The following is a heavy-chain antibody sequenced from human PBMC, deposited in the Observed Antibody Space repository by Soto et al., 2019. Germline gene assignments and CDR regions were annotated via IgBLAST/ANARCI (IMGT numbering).Heavy chain of an antibody. D-gene: IGHD1-26*01. CDR3: ARDRELGVFDY. CDR1: GFTFSSYG. CDR2: IWYDGSNK. Sequence: QVQLVESGGGVIQPGRSLRLSCAASGFTFSSYGMHWVRQAPGKGLEWVAVIWYDGSNKYYADSVKGRFTISRDNSKNTLYLQMNSLRAEDTAVYYCARDRELGVFDYWGQGTLVTVSS. J-gene: IGHJ4*02. V-gene: IGHV3-33*01.